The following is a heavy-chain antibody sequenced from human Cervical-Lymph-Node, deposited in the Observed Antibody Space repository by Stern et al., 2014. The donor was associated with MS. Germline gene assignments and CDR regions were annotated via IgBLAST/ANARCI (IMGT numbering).Heavy chain of an antibody. CDR1: GGSTSNTNYY. J-gene: IGHJ4*02. D-gene: IGHD3-10*01. CDR2: ISHSGSS. Sequence: QLLLQESGPGLVKPSETLSLTCTVSGGSTSNTNYYWGWIRQPPGKGLEWIASISHSGSSYSIPSLKSRLTISIDTSKTQFSLNLFSVTAADTAVYYCASLNGSGSYPDYWGQGTLVIVSS. V-gene: IGHV4-39*01. CDR3: ASLNGSGSYPDY.